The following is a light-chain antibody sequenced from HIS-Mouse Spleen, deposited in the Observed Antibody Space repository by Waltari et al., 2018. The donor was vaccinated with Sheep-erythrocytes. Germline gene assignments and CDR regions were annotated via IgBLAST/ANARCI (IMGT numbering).Light chain of an antibody. Sequence: DSVMTQSPLSLPVTPGEPASISCRSSQSLLHSNGYNYLDWYLQKPGQSPQLLIYLGSHRASGVPDRFSGSGSGTDFTLKISRVEAEDVGVYYCMQGTHWLYTFGQVTKLEIK. V-gene: IGKV2-28*01. CDR3: MQGTHWLYT. CDR1: QSLLHSNGYNY. J-gene: IGKJ2*01. CDR2: LGS.